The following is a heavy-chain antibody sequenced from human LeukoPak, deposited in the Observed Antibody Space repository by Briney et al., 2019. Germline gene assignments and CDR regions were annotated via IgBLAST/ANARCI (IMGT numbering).Heavy chain of an antibody. CDR3: AKGYCSSSSCYSYAFDI. J-gene: IGHJ3*02. Sequence: GGSLRLSCSASGFTFTTYAMSWVRQAPGKGLEWVSVISGSGSSTYYADSVKGRFTISRDNSKNTLFLQMNSLRAEDTAVYYCAKGYCSSSSCYSYAFDIWGQGTVVTVSS. CDR1: GFTFTTYA. V-gene: IGHV3-23*01. D-gene: IGHD2-2*01. CDR2: ISGSGSST.